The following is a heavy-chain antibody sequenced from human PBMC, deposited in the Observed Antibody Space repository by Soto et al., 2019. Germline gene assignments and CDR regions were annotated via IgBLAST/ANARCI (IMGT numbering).Heavy chain of an antibody. J-gene: IGHJ5*02. Sequence: ASGKVSCKASGYSFRSYGIQWVRQAPGQSLEWMGWINVDNGDTKYSQNFQDRVTIIRDTSASTVYMELSSLRTEDTAVYYCARVGLKYLRWFDPWGQGSLDTVSS. V-gene: IGHV1-3*01. CDR2: INVDNGDT. CDR1: GYSFRSYG. CDR3: ARVGLKYLRWFDP. D-gene: IGHD6-6*01.